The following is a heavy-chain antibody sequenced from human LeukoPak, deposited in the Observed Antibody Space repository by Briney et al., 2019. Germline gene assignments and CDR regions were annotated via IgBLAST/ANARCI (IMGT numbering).Heavy chain of an antibody. CDR1: GGSISSYY. CDR3: ARERGRAFDI. CDR2: IYYSASN. V-gene: IGHV4-59*01. Sequence: SETLSLTCTVSGGSISSYYCSWIRQPPGKGLEWIGYIYYSASNNYNPFLKSRVTISVDTSMNQFSLKLSSVTAADTAVYYCARERGRAFDIWGQGTMVTVSS. D-gene: IGHD3-10*01. J-gene: IGHJ3*02.